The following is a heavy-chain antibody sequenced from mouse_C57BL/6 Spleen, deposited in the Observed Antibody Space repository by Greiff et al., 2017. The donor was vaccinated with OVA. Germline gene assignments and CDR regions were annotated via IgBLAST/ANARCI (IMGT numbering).Heavy chain of an antibody. V-gene: IGHV5-17*01. J-gene: IGHJ2*01. Sequence: EVKLQESGGGLVKPGGSLKLSCAASGFTFSDYGMHWVRQAPEKGLEWVAYISSGSSTIYYADTVKGRFTISRDNAKNTLFLQMTSLRSEDTAMYYCARGYGSSSYYFDYWGQGTTLTVSS. CDR1: GFTFSDYG. D-gene: IGHD1-1*01. CDR3: ARGYGSSSYYFDY. CDR2: ISSGSSTI.